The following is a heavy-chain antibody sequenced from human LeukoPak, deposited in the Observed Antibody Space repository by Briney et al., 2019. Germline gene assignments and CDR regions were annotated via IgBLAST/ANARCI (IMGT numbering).Heavy chain of an antibody. J-gene: IGHJ4*02. CDR1: GFSFSRYW. V-gene: IGHV3-7*01. Sequence: PGGSLSLSCVVSGFSFSRYWISWVRQAPGKGVEWVANIKQDGSENYYVDSVKGRFTISRDNAKNSLYLQMNSLRAEDTAVYYCASLDTAMSPLFGWGQGTLVTVSS. D-gene: IGHD5-18*01. CDR2: IKQDGSEN. CDR3: ASLDTAMSPLFG.